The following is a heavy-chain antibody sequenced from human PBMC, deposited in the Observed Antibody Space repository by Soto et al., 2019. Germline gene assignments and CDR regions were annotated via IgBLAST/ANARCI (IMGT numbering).Heavy chain of an antibody. Sequence: GGSLRLSCAASGFTFSSYAMHWVRQAPGKGLEWVAVISYDGSNKYYADSVKGRFTISRDNSKNTLYLQMNSLRAEDTAVYYCARGYSSSWGHGAFDIWGQGTMVTVS. D-gene: IGHD6-13*01. CDR2: ISYDGSNK. J-gene: IGHJ3*02. V-gene: IGHV3-30-3*01. CDR1: GFTFSSYA. CDR3: ARGYSSSWGHGAFDI.